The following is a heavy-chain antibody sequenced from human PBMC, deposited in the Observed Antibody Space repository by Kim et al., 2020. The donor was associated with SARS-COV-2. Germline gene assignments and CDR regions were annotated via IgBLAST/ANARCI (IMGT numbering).Heavy chain of an antibody. CDR1: GVMFNTYD. D-gene: IGHD2-15*01. V-gene: IGHV3-33*01. J-gene: IGHJ4*01. Sequence: GGSLRLSCAASGVMFNTYDIHWVRQAQGKGLEREAVIWYDGSNKDYADVVKGRLTISRDNSKNKEYLQMNSLRVEDTAIYYCARPQYCSGGSCYYFD. CDR3: ARPQYCSGGSCYYFD. CDR2: IWYDGSNK.